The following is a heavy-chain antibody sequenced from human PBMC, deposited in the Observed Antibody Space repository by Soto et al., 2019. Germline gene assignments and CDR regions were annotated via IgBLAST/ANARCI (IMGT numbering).Heavy chain of an antibody. J-gene: IGHJ4*02. CDR1: GFTFSNYA. D-gene: IGHD2-2*01. V-gene: IGHV3-23*01. CDR2: ISGSGCRS. CDR3: AKAYAVGSSDQPYYFVS. Sequence: EVQLLESGGGLVQPGGSLRLSCAASGFTFSNYAMTWVRQGPGKGLEWVSGISGSGCRSYYADSVKGRFTISRDNSQSTLYLQMNSLRAEDTAVYYCAKAYAVGSSDQPYYFVSWGKGTLVTVSS.